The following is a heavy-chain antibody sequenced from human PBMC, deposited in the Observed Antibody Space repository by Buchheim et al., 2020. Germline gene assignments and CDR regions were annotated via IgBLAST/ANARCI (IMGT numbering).Heavy chain of an antibody. Sequence: QVQLVESGGGVVQPGRSLRLSCAASGFTFSSYGMHWVRQAPGKGLEWVAVIWYDGSNKYYADSVKGRFTISRDNSKNKLYLQMNSLRAENTAVYYCASDRAPLTITVAGYWGQGTL. CDR1: GFTFSSYG. CDR2: IWYDGSNK. CDR3: ASDRAPLTITVAGY. V-gene: IGHV3-33*01. J-gene: IGHJ4*02. D-gene: IGHD6-19*01.